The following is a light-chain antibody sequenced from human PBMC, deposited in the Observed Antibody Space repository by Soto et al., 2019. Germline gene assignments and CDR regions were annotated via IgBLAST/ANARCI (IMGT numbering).Light chain of an antibody. J-gene: IGKJ5*01. CDR1: QSVSSS. CDR2: GAS. Sequence: EIVMTQSPATLSVSPGERATLSCRASQSVSSSLAWYQQKPGQAPRLLIYGASTRATGIPARFSGSGSGTEFTLTISSLQSEDFAVYYCQQDNNWPPFFGQGTRLEIK. V-gene: IGKV3-15*01. CDR3: QQDNNWPPF.